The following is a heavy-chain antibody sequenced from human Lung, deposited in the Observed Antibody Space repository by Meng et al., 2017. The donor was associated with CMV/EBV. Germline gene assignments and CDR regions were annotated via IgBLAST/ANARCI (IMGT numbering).Heavy chain of an antibody. Sequence: GGSXRLXXAASGFTFDDYAMYWVRQAPGKGLQWVSGISWNHGNIDYADSVKGRFTISRDNAKNFLYLQMNSLRPEDTAVYYCAKDMIAATGVGYRYYYYGMDVWGQGXTVTVSS. CDR3: AKDMIAATGVGYRYYYYGMDV. CDR1: GFTFDDYA. V-gene: IGHV3-9*01. J-gene: IGHJ6*02. D-gene: IGHD6-13*01. CDR2: ISWNHGNI.